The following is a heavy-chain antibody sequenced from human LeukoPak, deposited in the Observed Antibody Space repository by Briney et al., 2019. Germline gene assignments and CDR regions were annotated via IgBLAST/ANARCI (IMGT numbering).Heavy chain of an antibody. J-gene: IGHJ1*01. CDR1: GGSFSGYY. Sequence: PSETLSLTCAVYGGSFSGYYWSWIRQPPGKGLEWIGEINHSGSTNYNPSLKSRVTISVDTSKNQFSLKLSSVTAADTAVYYCARGQLVSDTHRQHWGQGTLVTVSS. D-gene: IGHD5-18*01. V-gene: IGHV4-34*01. CDR3: ARGQLVSDTHRQH. CDR2: INHSGST.